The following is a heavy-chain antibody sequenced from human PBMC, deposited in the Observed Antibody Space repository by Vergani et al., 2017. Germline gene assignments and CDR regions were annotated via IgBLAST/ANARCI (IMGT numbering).Heavy chain of an antibody. J-gene: IGHJ3*02. V-gene: IGHV3-23*04. CDR2: ISGSGGST. CDR3: ALPGAGAFDI. D-gene: IGHD3-10*01. Sequence: EVQLVESGGGLVQPGGSLRLSCTASGFTFSSYWMHWVRQAPGKGLVWVSAISGSGGSTYYADSVKGRFTISRDNSKNTLYLQMNSLRAEDTAVYYCALPGAGAFDIWGQGTMVTVSS. CDR1: GFTFSSYW.